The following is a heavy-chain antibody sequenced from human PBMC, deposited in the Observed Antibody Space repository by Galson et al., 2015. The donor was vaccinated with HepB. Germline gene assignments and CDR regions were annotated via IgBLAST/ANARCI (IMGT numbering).Heavy chain of an antibody. V-gene: IGHV4-39*01. Sequence: ETLSLTCTVSGGSISSSSYYWGWIRQPPGKGLEWIGSLDHRFRTYYNPSLKSRVTISVDTSKTQFSLKLSSVTAADTAVYYCARHAYYDFWSGYYRGWRYYGMDVWGQGTTVTVSS. CDR2: LDHRFRT. CDR3: ARHAYYDFWSGYYRGWRYYGMDV. CDR1: GGSISSSSYY. D-gene: IGHD3-3*01. J-gene: IGHJ6*02.